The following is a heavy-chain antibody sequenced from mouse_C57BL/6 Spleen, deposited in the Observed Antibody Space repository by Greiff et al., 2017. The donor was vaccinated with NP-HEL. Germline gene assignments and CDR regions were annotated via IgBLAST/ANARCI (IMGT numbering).Heavy chain of an antibody. Sequence: EVQLQQSGAELVRPGASVKLSCTASGFNIKDDYMHWVKQRPEQGLEWIGWIDPENGDTEYASKFQGKATITADTSSNTAYLQLSSLTSEDTAVYYCTTGGTTVVAKDYFDYWGQGTTLTVSS. V-gene: IGHV14-4*01. CDR2: IDPENGDT. CDR1: GFNIKDDY. CDR3: TTGGTTVVAKDYFDY. J-gene: IGHJ2*01. D-gene: IGHD1-1*01.